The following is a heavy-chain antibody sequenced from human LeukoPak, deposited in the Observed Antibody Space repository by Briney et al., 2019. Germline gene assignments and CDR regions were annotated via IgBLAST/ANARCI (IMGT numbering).Heavy chain of an antibody. Sequence: ASVKVSCKASGYTFTGHFIFWVRQSPGQRLELIAWINPDTGVTNYAQKFQGRVTVASDTSISTAYLDISRLTSDDTALYYRSREASCDSTSCPRDYWGQGTLVTVSS. CDR2: INPDTGVT. CDR3: SREASCDSTSCPRDY. V-gene: IGHV1-2*02. J-gene: IGHJ4*02. CDR1: GYTFTGHF. D-gene: IGHD2-2*01.